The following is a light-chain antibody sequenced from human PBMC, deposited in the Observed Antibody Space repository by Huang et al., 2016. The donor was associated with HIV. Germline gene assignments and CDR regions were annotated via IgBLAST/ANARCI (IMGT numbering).Light chain of an antibody. J-gene: IGKJ3*01. CDR3: QQYNKWPLFT. CDR2: GAS. CDR1: QNVSSA. Sequence: VMTQSPVTLSVSPGERATLSCRASQNVSSALAGDQQRPGHPPRLLMYGASPRAPGLPARFRGSGSGTEFTLTISSLHSEDFAVYYCQQYNKWPLFTFGPGTKVDIK. V-gene: IGKV3-15*01.